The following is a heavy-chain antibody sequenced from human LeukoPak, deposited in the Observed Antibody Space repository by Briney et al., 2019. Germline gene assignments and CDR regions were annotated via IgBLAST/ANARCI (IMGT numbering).Heavy chain of an antibody. J-gene: IGHJ3*01. V-gene: IGHV3-74*01. CDR1: EFAFSNYW. D-gene: IGHD5-18*01. CDR2: INSDGSST. Sequence: GGSLRLSCAASEFAFSNYWMHWVRQAPGKGLVWVTRINSDGSSTRYADFVKGRFTISRDNAENTLHLQLNSLRAEDTAVYYCARAGSTWLAFDVWGRGQWSPSLQ. CDR3: ARAGSTWLAFDV.